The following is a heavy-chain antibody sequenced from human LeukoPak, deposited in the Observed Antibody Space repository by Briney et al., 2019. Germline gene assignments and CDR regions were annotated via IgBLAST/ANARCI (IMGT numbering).Heavy chain of an antibody. CDR3: ARADSGGYRSPFDY. J-gene: IGHJ4*02. CDR1: GLTFDDYA. CDR2: ISYDVSNK. Sequence: VRTLRLSCAASGLTFDDYAMHWVREAPGTGLGGVAVISYDVSNKYYADSVKGRFTISRYHSKNTLYLQINSLRAEDTAVYYCARADSGGYRSPFDYWGQGTLVTVSS. V-gene: IGHV3-30-3*01. D-gene: IGHD1-26*01.